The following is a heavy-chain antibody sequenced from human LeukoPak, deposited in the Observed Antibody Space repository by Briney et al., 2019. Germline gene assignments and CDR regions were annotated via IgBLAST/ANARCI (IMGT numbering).Heavy chain of an antibody. J-gene: IGHJ6*03. CDR3: ATGLQYGLWGVPYFYYMHA. Sequence: ASVKVSCKASGYDFTGYYVHWVRQAPGHGFEWMGWVNPRNGGTHYAQNFRGRVTITGDTSITTAYMELGSLTSDDTAVYYCATGLQYGLWGVPYFYYMHAWGKGTTVVVSS. D-gene: IGHD3-10*01. CDR2: VNPRNGGT. V-gene: IGHV1-2*02. CDR1: GYDFTGYY.